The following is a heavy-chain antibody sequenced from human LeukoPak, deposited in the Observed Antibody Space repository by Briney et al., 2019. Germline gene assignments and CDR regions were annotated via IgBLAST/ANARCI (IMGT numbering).Heavy chain of an antibody. J-gene: IGHJ4*02. CDR2: ISRNGGAI. V-gene: IGHV3-11*01. Sequence: GGSLRLSCAASGFNFNQHSMSWIRQAPGKGLEWISYISRNGGAIHYAESVEGRFTVSGDNAKKSLFLQMNTLRNDDTAVYFCARASSLIGGFDSWGRGTLVAVSS. D-gene: IGHD3-3*01. CDR1: GFNFNQHS. CDR3: ARASSLIGGFDS.